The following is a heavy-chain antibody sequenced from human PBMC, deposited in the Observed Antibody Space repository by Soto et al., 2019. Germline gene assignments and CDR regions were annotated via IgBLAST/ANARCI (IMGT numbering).Heavy chain of an antibody. Sequence: GGTLRLACTASGFTFNTQWMHWVRQAPGKGLEWVSRIYFNGSTTNYTDSVKGRLTTSRDNTKNTVLQHMNTLRDEDTAVYYFAGGGARGVDYWGQGTLLTVSS. CDR1: GFTFNTQW. D-gene: IGHD2-15*01. CDR2: IYFNGSTT. J-gene: IGHJ4*02. V-gene: IGHV3-74*01. CDR3: AGGGARGVDY.